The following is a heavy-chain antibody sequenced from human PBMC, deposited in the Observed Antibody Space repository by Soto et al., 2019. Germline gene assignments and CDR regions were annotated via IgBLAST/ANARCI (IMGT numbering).Heavy chain of an antibody. CDR2: ISYDSTKT. CDR1: GFTFNSYG. Sequence: QVQLVESGGGVVQRGRSLRLSCAASGFTFNSYGMHWVRQGPGNGLEWVAFISYDSTKTYYADSVKGRFTISRDNSNSALYVQMNSLTGEDTAVYYCARTRSAWSDFHYYSLDVWGQGTTDTVSS. J-gene: IGHJ6*02. CDR3: ARTRSAWSDFHYYSLDV. V-gene: IGHV3-30*03. D-gene: IGHD1-26*01.